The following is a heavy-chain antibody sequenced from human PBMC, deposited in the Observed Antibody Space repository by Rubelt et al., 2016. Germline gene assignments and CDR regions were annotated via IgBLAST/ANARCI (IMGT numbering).Heavy chain of an antibody. Sequence: QVQLHQWGAGLLKPSETLSLTCGVSGGSFSTHYWAWIRQTPGKGLEWIGETFHTGSTGYNPSLKSRVIMSVDTSKNQFSRKLGSVTAADTAVYYCARLRWNDFWFDPWGQGTLVTVSS. J-gene: IGHJ5*02. V-gene: IGHV4-34*12. CDR1: GGSFSTHY. CDR2: TFHTGST. CDR3: ARLRWNDFWFDP. D-gene: IGHD1-1*01.